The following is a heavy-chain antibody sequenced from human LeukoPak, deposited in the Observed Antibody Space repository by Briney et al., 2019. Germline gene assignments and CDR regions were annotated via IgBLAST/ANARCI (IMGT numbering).Heavy chain of an antibody. CDR1: GGSISSSSYY. Sequence: SETLSLTCTVSGGSISSSSYYWGWIRQPPGKGLEWIGSIYYSGSTYYNPSLKSRVTISVDTSKNQFSLKLSSVTAADTAVYYCARRGGAYYYGSGSQEYYFDYWGQGTLVTVSS. D-gene: IGHD3-10*01. CDR3: ARRGGAYYYGSGSQEYYFDY. CDR2: IYYSGST. V-gene: IGHV4-39*01. J-gene: IGHJ4*02.